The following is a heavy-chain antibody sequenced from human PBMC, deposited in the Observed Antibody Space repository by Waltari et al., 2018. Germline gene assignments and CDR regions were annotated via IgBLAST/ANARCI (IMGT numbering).Heavy chain of an antibody. CDR3: VRHWKKSGYRFDP. V-gene: IGHV4-39*01. Sequence: QLQLQESGPGLVKPSETLSLTCTVSGGSISSGGFYWGWIRQSPGTGLEVIGSIYYNGITDYNPVLKSRVTISGDTSKNQFSLRLSSVTAADTAVYYCVRHWKKSGYRFDPWGQGILVTVSS. CDR1: GGSISSGGFY. D-gene: IGHD5-12*01. J-gene: IGHJ5*02. CDR2: IYYNGIT.